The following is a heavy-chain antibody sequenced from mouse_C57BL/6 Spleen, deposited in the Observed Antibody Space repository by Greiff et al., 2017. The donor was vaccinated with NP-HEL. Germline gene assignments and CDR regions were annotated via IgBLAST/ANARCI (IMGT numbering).Heavy chain of an antibody. J-gene: IGHJ4*01. Sequence: VQLQQSGPELVKPGASVKISCKASGYAFSSSWMNWVKQRPGKGLEWIGRIYPGDGDTNYNGKFKGKATLTADKSSSTAYMQLSSLTSEDSAVYFCARHGGGAMDYWGQGTSVTVSS. CDR3: ARHGGGAMDY. CDR1: GYAFSSSW. CDR2: IYPGDGDT. V-gene: IGHV1-82*01. D-gene: IGHD1-2*01.